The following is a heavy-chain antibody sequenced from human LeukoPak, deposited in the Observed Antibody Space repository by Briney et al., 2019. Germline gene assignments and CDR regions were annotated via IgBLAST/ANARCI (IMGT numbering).Heavy chain of an antibody. CDR1: GFTFNSAW. CDR3: ITGDYDFWSGFYSPNHYFDY. J-gene: IGHJ4*02. Sequence: GGSLRLSCAASGFTFNSAWMSWVRQAPGKGLEWVGRIKGKTAAGAPDYVASVKGRFTTSRDDSKNTLFLQMNSLKAEDTAVYYCITGDYDFWSGFYSPNHYFDYWGQGTLVTVSS. CDR2: IKGKTAAGAP. V-gene: IGHV3-15*01. D-gene: IGHD3-3*01.